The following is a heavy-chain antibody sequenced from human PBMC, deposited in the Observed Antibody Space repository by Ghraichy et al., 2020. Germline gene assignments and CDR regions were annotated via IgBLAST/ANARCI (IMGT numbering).Heavy chain of an antibody. CDR2: ISYDGSNK. D-gene: IGHD3-3*01. Sequence: GGSLRLSCAASGFTFSSYGMHWVRQAPGKGLEWVAVISYDGSNKYYADSVKGRFTISRDNSKNTLYLQMNSLRAEDTAVYYCAKGQFFHYYMDVWGKGTTVTVSS. V-gene: IGHV3-30*18. J-gene: IGHJ6*03. CDR1: GFTFSSYG. CDR3: AKGQFFHYYMDV.